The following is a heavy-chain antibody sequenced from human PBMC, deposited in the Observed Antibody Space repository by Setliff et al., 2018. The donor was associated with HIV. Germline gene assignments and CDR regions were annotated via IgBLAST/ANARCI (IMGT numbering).Heavy chain of an antibody. CDR2: IIPILDVP. CDR3: AAHYDILTGYRRPLDY. J-gene: IGHJ4*02. D-gene: IGHD3-9*01. V-gene: IGHV1-69*10. Sequence: SVKVSCKAARGTFNNYALSWVRQAPGQGLEWMGGIIPILDVPHYAQKFQGRVTISADKVTNTAYMELTTLRSEDTAMYYCAAHYDILTGYRRPLDYWGQGTLVTVSS. CDR1: RGTFNNYA.